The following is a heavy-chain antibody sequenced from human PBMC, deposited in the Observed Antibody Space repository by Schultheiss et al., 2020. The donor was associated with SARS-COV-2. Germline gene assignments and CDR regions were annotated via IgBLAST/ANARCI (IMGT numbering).Heavy chain of an antibody. J-gene: IGHJ3*02. D-gene: IGHD4-17*01. CDR3: ARDPHKDYGDYGASGAFDI. CDR1: GFTFTSYD. CDR2: INPNSGGT. V-gene: IGHV1-2*02. Sequence: ASVKVSCKASGFTFTSYDISWVRQAPGQGLEWMGWINPNSGGTNYAQKFQGRVTMTRDTSISTAYMELSRLRSDDTAVYYCARDPHKDYGDYGASGAFDIWGQGTMVTVSS.